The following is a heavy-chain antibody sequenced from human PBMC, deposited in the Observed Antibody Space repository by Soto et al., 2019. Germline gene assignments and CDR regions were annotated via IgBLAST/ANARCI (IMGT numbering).Heavy chain of an antibody. J-gene: IGHJ6*02. Sequence: PGESLKISCKGSGYSFTSYWIGWVRQMPGKGLEWMGIIYPGDSDTRYSPSFQGQVTISADKSISTAYLQWSSLKASDTAMYYCARHNQTDFWNKYSDYYYYGMDVWGQGTTVTVSS. CDR1: GYSFTSYW. D-gene: IGHD3-3*01. CDR2: IYPGDSDT. V-gene: IGHV5-51*01. CDR3: ARHNQTDFWNKYSDYYYYGMDV.